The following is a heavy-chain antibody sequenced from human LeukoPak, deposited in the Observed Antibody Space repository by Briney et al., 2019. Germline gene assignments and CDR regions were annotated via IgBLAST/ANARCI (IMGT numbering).Heavy chain of an antibody. D-gene: IGHD4-17*01. V-gene: IGHV3-53*01. CDR2: IYNGGTT. J-gene: IGHJ6*02. CDR1: VITVSSNY. Sequence: PGGSLRLSCAASVITVSSNYMSWVRQPPGKGLEWVSIIYNGGTTYYADSVQGRFTISRDNSKNTMYLQMNSLRVEYTAVYYCARDARTTGKSNYGIDVWGQGTTVTVSS. CDR3: ARDARTTGKSNYGIDV.